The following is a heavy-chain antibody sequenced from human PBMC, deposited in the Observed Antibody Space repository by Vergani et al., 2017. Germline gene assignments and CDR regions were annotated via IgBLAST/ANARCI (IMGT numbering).Heavy chain of an antibody. CDR1: GILFSSYG. V-gene: IGHV3-30*18. D-gene: IGHD6-25*01. CDR2: MSYYGTKK. CDR3: AKSPRLAASPYYYYYMYV. J-gene: IGHJ6*03. Sequence: QVQLVESGGGVVQPGRSLRLSCEASGILFSSYGMHWVRQALGKGLEWVAVMSYYGTKKYYADFVKGRFTISIDNSKNTLYLQMNSLRAEDTAVFYCAKSPRLAASPYYYYYMYVWGKGTTVTVSS.